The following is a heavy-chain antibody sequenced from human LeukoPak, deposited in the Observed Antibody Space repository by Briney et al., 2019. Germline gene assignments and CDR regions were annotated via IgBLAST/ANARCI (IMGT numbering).Heavy chain of an antibody. J-gene: IGHJ3*02. CDR3: AKAVVPAALPAGAFDI. CDR1: GFTFDDYA. CDR2: ISWNSGSI. Sequence: GGSLRLSCAASGFTFDDYAMHWVRQAPGKGLEWVSGISWNSGSIGYADSVKGRFTISRDNAKNSLYLQMNSLRAEDMALYYCAKAVVPAALPAGAFDIWGQGTMVTVSS. V-gene: IGHV3-9*03. D-gene: IGHD2-2*01.